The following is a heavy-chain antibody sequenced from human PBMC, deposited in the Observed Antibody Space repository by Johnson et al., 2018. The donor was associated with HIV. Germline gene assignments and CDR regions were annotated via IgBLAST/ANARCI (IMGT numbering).Heavy chain of an antibody. Sequence: VQLVESGGGLVQPGGSLRLSCAASGFTFSSYAMTWVRPAPGKGLEWIGFIRSKPYGGTTEYAASVKGRFTISRDDSKSIAYLQMNSLKTEDTAVYYCIRDGYRDGYSGYDSGAFDIWGQGTMVTVSS. CDR3: IRDGYRDGYSGYDSGAFDI. CDR2: IRSKPYGGTT. V-gene: IGHV3-49*04. D-gene: IGHD5-12*01. J-gene: IGHJ3*02. CDR1: GFTFSSYA.